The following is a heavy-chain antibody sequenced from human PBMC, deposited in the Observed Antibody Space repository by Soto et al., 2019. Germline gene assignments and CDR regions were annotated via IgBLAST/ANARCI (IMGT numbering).Heavy chain of an antibody. D-gene: IGHD2-15*01. Sequence: EAQLVESGGGLVQPGGSLRLSCTGSGIDLSIYWMHWVRQAPGKGLVWVSRINPESTTISYADSVKGRFTISSDNAENTLFLHMNSLSAEDTGVYYCTKDTFGGRDSWGQGTLVTVSS. J-gene: IGHJ4*02. CDR1: GIDLSIYW. CDR2: INPESTTI. CDR3: TKDTFGGRDS. V-gene: IGHV3-74*01.